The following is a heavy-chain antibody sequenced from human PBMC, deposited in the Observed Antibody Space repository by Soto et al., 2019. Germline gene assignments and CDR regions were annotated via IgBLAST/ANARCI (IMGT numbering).Heavy chain of an antibody. V-gene: IGHV1-18*01. J-gene: IGHJ4*02. CDR1: GYTFTTYA. CDR2: ISTYAGNT. Sequence: QVQLVQSGAEVKKPGASVKVSCKASGYTFTTYAISWVRQAPGQGLEWMGWISTYAGNTDYAQSLQGRVTMTTDTSTNTAYMELRSLRSADTAVYYCARDRLHTTSSITFDYWGQGAPVTVSS. CDR3: ARDRLHTTSSITFDY. D-gene: IGHD2-21*01.